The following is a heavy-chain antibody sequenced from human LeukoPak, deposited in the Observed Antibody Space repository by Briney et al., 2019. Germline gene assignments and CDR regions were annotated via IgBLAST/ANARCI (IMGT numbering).Heavy chain of an antibody. CDR2: INHSGST. D-gene: IGHD2-2*01. CDR1: GGSFSGYY. J-gene: IGHJ5*02. Sequence: SETLSLTCAVYGGSFSGYYWSWIRQPPGKGLEWIGEINHSGSTNYNPSLKSRVTISVDTSKNQFSLKLSSVTAADTAVYYCARGAVVVVVPAATTSGRWFDTWGQGTLVTVSS. V-gene: IGHV4-34*01. CDR3: ARGAVVVVVPAATTSGRWFDT.